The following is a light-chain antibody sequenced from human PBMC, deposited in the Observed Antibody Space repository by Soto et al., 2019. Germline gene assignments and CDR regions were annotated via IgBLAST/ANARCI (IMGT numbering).Light chain of an antibody. V-gene: IGLV2-23*02. Sequence: QSVLTQPASPSGSPGQSITLSCTGTSSDVGSYNLVSWYQQHPGKAPKVMIYEVIKRPSGVPNRFSGSKSGYTASLTISGLQAEDEADYHCCSYAGGSTYVFGTGTKVTVL. CDR2: EVI. CDR3: CSYAGGSTYV. J-gene: IGLJ1*01. CDR1: SSDVGSYNL.